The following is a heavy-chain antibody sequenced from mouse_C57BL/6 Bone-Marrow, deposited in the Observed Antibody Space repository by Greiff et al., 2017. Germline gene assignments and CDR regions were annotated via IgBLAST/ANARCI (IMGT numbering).Heavy chain of an antibody. CDR3: AILTVPYYYAMDY. CDR1: GYSFTDYN. D-gene: IGHD1-1*01. J-gene: IGHJ4*01. CDR2: INPNYGTT. V-gene: IGHV1-39*01. Sequence: VQLKESGPELVKPGASVKISCKASGYSFTDYNMNWVKQSNGKSLEWIGVINPNYGTTSYNQKFKGKATLTVDQSSSTAYMQLNSLTSEDSAVYYCAILTVPYYYAMDYWGQGTSVTVSS.